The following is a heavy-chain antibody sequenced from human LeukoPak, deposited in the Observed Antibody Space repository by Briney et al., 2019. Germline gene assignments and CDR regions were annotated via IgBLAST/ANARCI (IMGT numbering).Heavy chain of an antibody. CDR1: GFTFSGYW. CDR2: ILTDGSST. Sequence: GGSLRLSCAASGFTFSGYWMHWVRQAPGKGLVWVSRILTDGSSTNYADSVRGRFTISSDNAKNTLYLQMNSLRAEDTAVYYCARDGRGDYPKLDYWDRGTLVTVSS. D-gene: IGHD4-17*01. J-gene: IGHJ4*02. V-gene: IGHV3-74*01. CDR3: ARDGRGDYPKLDY.